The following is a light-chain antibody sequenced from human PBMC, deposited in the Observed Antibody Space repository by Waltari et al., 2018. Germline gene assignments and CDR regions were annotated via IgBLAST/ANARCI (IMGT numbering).Light chain of an antibody. CDR3: TSYTSRHTLV. CDR2: DVN. CDR1: SLDVGGYDF. V-gene: IGLV2-14*01. J-gene: IGLJ1*01. Sequence: QSALTQPASVSGSPGQSITISCTGSSLDVGGYDFVSWYRQHPGQAPKFVIFDVNNRPSGVSDRVSGSKSGNTAALTISGLQAEDEGDYYCTSYTSRHTLVFGGGTKVTVL.